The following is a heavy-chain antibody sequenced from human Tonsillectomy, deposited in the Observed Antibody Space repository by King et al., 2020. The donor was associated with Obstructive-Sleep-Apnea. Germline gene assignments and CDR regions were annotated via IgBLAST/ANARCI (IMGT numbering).Heavy chain of an antibody. CDR3: ARNNYYDSSGYYQFDY. CDR2: IYYSGST. J-gene: IGHJ4*02. D-gene: IGHD3-22*01. V-gene: IGHV4-59*08. CDR1: GGSISSYY. Sequence: VQLQESGPGLVKPSETLSLTCTVSGGSISSYYWCWIRQPPGKGLEWIGYIYYSGSTNYNPSPKSRVTISVDTSKNQFSLKLSSVTAADTAVYYCARNNYYDSSGYYQFDYWGQGTLVTVSS.